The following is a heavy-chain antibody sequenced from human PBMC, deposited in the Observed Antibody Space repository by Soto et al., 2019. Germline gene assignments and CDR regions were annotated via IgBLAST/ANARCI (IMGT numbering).Heavy chain of an antibody. CDR3: ARWNLDG. Sequence: QVQVVESGGGVVQPGKSLRLSCAASAFTLSKFVMHWVRQAPGRGLEWVAVTSNDGSNTFYADSVKGRFTISRDNSKNTVYLKMNSLRTEETAGDYCARWNLDGWGQGTTVTVSS. CDR2: TSNDGSNT. J-gene: IGHJ6*02. CDR1: AFTLSKFV. D-gene: IGHD1-7*01. V-gene: IGHV3-30-3*01.